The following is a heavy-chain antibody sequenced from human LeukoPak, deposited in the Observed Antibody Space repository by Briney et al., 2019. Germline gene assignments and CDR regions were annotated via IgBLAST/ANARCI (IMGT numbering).Heavy chain of an antibody. Sequence: GESLKISCKGSGYSFTSYWIGWVRKMPGKGLEWMGIIYPGDSDTRYSPSFQGQVTISADKSISTAYLQWSSRKASDTAMYYCALFSLGYGYGHLDYWAREPWSPSPQ. J-gene: IGHJ4*02. D-gene: IGHD5-18*01. V-gene: IGHV5-51*01. CDR2: IYPGDSDT. CDR3: ALFSLGYGYGHLDY. CDR1: GYSFTSYW.